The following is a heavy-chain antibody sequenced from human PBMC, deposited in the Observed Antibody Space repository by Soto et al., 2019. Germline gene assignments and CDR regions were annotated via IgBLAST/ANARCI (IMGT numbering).Heavy chain of an antibody. D-gene: IGHD3-9*01. J-gene: IGHJ4*02. Sequence: QVQLQESGPGLVKPSQTLSLTCTVSGDSLSSGGHYWSWIRQHPGKGLEWIGHIYDSVNTYYSPSLRSRVTISADMSKNQFSLNLRSVTAADTAVYYCARVAHRGYFAILSDYWGQGTLVTVSS. V-gene: IGHV4-31*03. CDR1: GDSLSSGGHY. CDR3: ARVAHRGYFAILSDY. CDR2: IYDSVNT.